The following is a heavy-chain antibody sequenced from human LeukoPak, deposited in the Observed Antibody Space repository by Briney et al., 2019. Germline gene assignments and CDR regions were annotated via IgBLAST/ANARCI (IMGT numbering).Heavy chain of an antibody. CDR2: ITGSTGST. D-gene: IGHD1-26*01. CDR3: AKRYSGSSGLYNFDY. J-gene: IGHJ4*02. Sequence: GGSLGLSCAASGFTFSSYAMTWVRQPPGKGLEGVSSITGSTGSTYYADSVKGRFTISRDNSKNTLYLQMNSLRAQDTVVYYCAKRYSGSSGLYNFDYWGQGTLVTVSS. CDR1: GFTFSSYA. V-gene: IGHV3-23*01.